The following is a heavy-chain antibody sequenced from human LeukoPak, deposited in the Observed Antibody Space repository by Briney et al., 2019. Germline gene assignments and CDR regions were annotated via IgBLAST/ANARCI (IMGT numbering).Heavy chain of an antibody. Sequence: ASVKVSCKASGYTFTSYYMHWVRQAPGQGLEWMGIINPSGGSTSYAQKFQGRVTMTRDTSTNTVYMELSSLRPEDTAVYYCAREAYYDFWSGYYRGAFDIWGQGTMVTVSS. CDR2: INPSGGST. V-gene: IGHV1-46*01. CDR1: GYTFTSYY. D-gene: IGHD3-3*01. J-gene: IGHJ3*02. CDR3: AREAYYDFWSGYYRGAFDI.